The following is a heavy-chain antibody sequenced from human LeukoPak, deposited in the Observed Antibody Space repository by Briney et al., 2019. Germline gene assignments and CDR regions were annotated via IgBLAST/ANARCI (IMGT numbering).Heavy chain of an antibody. V-gene: IGHV3-23*01. CDR1: GFTFNNYA. CDR2: IKGGSDGT. J-gene: IGHJ4*02. CDR3: ARDAYAVADY. Sequence: PGGSLRLSCAASGFTFNNYAMTWVRQAPGKGLEWVSHIKGGSDGTYYADSVKGRFTISRDNSKNTLYLQMNSLRAEDTAVYYCARDAYAVADYWGQGTLVTVSS. D-gene: IGHD4-17*01.